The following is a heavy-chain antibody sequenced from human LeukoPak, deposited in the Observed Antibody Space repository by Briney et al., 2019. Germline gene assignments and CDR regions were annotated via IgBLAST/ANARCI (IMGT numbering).Heavy chain of an antibody. CDR2: INHSGST. J-gene: IGHJ4*02. CDR1: GFTFTRYW. CDR3: ARGNDYGGNDY. V-gene: IGHV4-34*01. Sequence: GSLRLSCAASGFTFTRYWMTWVRQAPGKGLEWIGEINHSGSTNYNPSLKSRVTISVDTSKNQFSLKLSSVTAADTAVYYCARGNDYGGNDYWGQGTLVTVSS. D-gene: IGHD4-17*01.